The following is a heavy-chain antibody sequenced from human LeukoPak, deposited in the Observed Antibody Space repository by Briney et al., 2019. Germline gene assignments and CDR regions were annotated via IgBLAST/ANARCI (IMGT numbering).Heavy chain of an antibody. CDR3: ASSANDYGGNPFDY. J-gene: IGHJ4*02. CDR2: ISYDGSNK. V-gene: IGHV3-30-3*01. Sequence: PGGSLRLSCAASGFTFSSYAMHWVRQAPGKGLEWVAVISYDGSNKYYADSVKGRFTISRDNAKNSLYLQMNSLRDEDTAVYYCASSANDYGGNPFDYWGQGTLVTVSS. CDR1: GFTFSSYA. D-gene: IGHD4-23*01.